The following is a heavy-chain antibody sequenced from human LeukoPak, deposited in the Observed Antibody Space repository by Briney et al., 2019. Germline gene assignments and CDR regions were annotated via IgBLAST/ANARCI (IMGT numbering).Heavy chain of an antibody. Sequence: GGSLRLSCAASGFTFSSYAMSWVRQAPGKGLEWVSAISGSGGSTYYADSVKGRFTISRDNSKNTLYLQMNSLRAEDTAVYYCAKDLQLEYYGSGSYSPGFDPWGQGTLVTVSS. CDR1: GFTFSSYA. CDR2: ISGSGGST. CDR3: AKDLQLEYYGSGSYSPGFDP. D-gene: IGHD3-10*01. J-gene: IGHJ5*02. V-gene: IGHV3-23*01.